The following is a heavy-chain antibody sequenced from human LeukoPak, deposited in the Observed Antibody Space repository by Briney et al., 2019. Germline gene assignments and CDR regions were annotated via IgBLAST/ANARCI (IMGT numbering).Heavy chain of an antibody. Sequence: PGGSLRLSCAASGFTFSSYGMHWVRQAPGKGQEWVAVIWYDGSNKYYADSVKGRFTISRDNSKNTLYLQMNSLRAEDTAVYYCAREGAPYSSSWYVDYWGQGTLVTVSS. V-gene: IGHV3-33*01. D-gene: IGHD6-13*01. CDR1: GFTFSSYG. CDR3: AREGAPYSSSWYVDY. J-gene: IGHJ4*02. CDR2: IWYDGSNK.